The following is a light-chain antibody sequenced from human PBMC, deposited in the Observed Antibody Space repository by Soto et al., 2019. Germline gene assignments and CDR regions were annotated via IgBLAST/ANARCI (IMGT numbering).Light chain of an antibody. Sequence: EIVMTQSAATLSLSPGGSATISCRASQSISSNLAWYQQKPGQAPRLLIYGASTRATGIPARFSGSGSGTEFTLTITSLQPDDFATYYCQQYHSYSWTFGQGTKVDIK. CDR3: QQYHSYSWT. V-gene: IGKV3-15*01. CDR2: GAS. J-gene: IGKJ1*01. CDR1: QSISSN.